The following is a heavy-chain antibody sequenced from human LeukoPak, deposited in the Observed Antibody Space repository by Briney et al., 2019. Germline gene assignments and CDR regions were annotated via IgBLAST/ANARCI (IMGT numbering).Heavy chain of an antibody. D-gene: IGHD2-2*01. CDR2: IYYTGST. CDR3: ARDALYCSSSSCYRYWYFDL. V-gene: IGHV4-59*12. CDR1: GGSISGYY. J-gene: IGHJ2*01. Sequence: SETLSLTCTVSGGSISGYYWSWIRQPPGKGLDWIAYIYYTGSTNYNPSLKSRVTISLDTSKNQFSLKLSSVTAADTAVYYCARDALYCSSSSCYRYWYFDLWGRGTLVTVSS.